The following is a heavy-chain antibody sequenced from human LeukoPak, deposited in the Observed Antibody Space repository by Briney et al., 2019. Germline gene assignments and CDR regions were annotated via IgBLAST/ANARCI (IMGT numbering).Heavy chain of an antibody. CDR2: MNPNSGYT. CDR3: ARDRKKYYYDSSGYWDFDY. J-gene: IGHJ4*02. CDR1: GYTFTSHD. Sequence: ASVKVSCKASGYTFTSHDINWVRQATGQGLEWMGWMNPNSGYTGYEQKFQGRVTITADESTSTAYMELSSLRSEDTAVYYCARDRKKYYYDSSGYWDFDYWGQGTLVTVSS. D-gene: IGHD3-22*01. V-gene: IGHV1-8*01.